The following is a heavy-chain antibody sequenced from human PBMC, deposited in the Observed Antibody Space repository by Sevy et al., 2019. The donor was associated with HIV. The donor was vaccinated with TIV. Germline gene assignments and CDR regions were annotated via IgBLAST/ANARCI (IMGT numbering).Heavy chain of an antibody. J-gene: IGHJ4*02. V-gene: IGHV3-7*01. CDR3: VRAVAADGSF. CDR1: GFSLNTYW. CDR2: IKQDGSVT. Sequence: GGSLRLSCAASGFSLNTYWMSWVRQAPGKGREGVANIKQDGSVTYYVDSVKGRFTNSRDNARNFLFLQMNSLRAEDTARYYCVRAVAADGSFWGQGTLVTVSS. D-gene: IGHD6-13*01.